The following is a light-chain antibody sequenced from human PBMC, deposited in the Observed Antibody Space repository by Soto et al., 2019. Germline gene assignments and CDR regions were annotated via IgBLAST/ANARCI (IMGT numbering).Light chain of an antibody. CDR1: SSDVGGYNF. Sequence: QSALTQPPSASGSPEQSVTIPCTGTSSDVGGYNFVSWYQQHPGKAPKLMIYEVNKRPSGVPDRFSGSKSGNTASLTVSGLQAEDEADYYCSSHAGSINLIFGGGTKLTVL. CDR2: EVN. J-gene: IGLJ2*01. V-gene: IGLV2-8*01. CDR3: SSHAGSINLI.